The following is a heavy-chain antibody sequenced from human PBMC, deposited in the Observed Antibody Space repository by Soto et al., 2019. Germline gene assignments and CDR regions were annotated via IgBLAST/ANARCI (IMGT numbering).Heavy chain of an antibody. CDR1: GFTFSSYG. CDR3: ARDRTIAAADNYYYYGMDV. CDR2: IWYDGSNK. Sequence: GESLKISCAASGFTFSSYGMHWVRQAPGKGLEWVAVIWYDGSNKYYADSVKGRFTISRDNSKNTLYLQMNSLRAEDTAVYYCARDRTIAAADNYYYYGMDVWGQGTTVTVSS. D-gene: IGHD6-13*01. V-gene: IGHV3-33*01. J-gene: IGHJ6*02.